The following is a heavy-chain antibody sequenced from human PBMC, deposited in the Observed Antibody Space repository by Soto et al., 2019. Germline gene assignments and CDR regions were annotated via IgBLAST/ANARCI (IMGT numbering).Heavy chain of an antibody. V-gene: IGHV4-30-4*01. D-gene: IGHD3-22*01. CDR1: GGSISSGDYY. CDR2: IYYSGTT. J-gene: IGHJ4*02. CDR3: ARGSYRRSDYDLGIPIFDY. Sequence: KPSETLSLTCTVSGGSISSGDYYWSWIRQPPGKGLEWIGYIYYSGTTYYNPSLKSRLSISLDTPKNQFSLKLSSVTAADTAVYSCARGSYRRSDYDLGIPIFDYCGQGTLVTVAS.